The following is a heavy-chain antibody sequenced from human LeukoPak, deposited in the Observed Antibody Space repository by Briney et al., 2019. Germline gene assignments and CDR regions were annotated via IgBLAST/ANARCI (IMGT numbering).Heavy chain of an antibody. CDR2: IRWSTDSV. Sequence: GGSLRLSCAASGFPFDDYAMHWVRQAPGKGLEWVSGIRWSTDSVGYADSERGRFTISRDKAKNSLYLQMNSLRAEDTALYYCVKDFGQTTAAIAYWGQGTLVTVSS. CDR3: VKDFGQTTAAIAY. V-gene: IGHV3-9*01. CDR1: GFPFDDYA. D-gene: IGHD2-2*01. J-gene: IGHJ4*02.